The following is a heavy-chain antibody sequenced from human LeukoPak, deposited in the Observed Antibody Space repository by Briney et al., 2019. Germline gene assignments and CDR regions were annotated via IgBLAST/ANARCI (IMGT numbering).Heavy chain of an antibody. CDR3: ARFKKPIGMATIDRQGSQQISLGWYFDL. Sequence: SETLSLTCAVYGGSFSGYYWSWILQPPGKGLEWIGEINHSGITNYNPSLKSRVTISVDTSKNQFSLKLSSVTAAGTAVYFCARFKKPIGMATIDRQGSQQISLGWYFDLWGRGALVTVSS. CDR2: INHSGIT. J-gene: IGHJ2*01. V-gene: IGHV4-34*01. D-gene: IGHD5-24*01. CDR1: GGSFSGYY.